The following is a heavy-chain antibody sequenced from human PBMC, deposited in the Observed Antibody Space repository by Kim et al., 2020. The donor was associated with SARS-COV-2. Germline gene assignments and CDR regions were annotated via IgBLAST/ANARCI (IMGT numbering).Heavy chain of an antibody. CDR3: ATGYSVGRNPGDIDY. V-gene: IGHV1-24*01. J-gene: IGHJ4*02. Sequence: ASVKVSCKVSGYTLTELSMHWVRQAPGKGLEWMGGFDPEDGETIYAQKFQGRVTMTEDTSTDTAYMELSSLRSEDTAVYYCATGYSVGRNPGDIDYWGQGTLVTVSS. CDR2: FDPEDGET. CDR1: GYTLTELS. D-gene: IGHD1-26*01.